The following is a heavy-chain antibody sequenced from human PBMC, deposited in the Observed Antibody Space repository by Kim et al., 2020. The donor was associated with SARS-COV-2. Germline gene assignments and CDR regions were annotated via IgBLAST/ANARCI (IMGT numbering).Heavy chain of an antibody. V-gene: IGHV3-74*01. J-gene: IGHJ4*01. CDR1: GFSLSTYW. Sequence: GGSLRLSCAASGFSLSTYWMHWVRQAPGKGLMWVSHINRDGSRADYADSVRGRFTVSRDNAKNTLYLQMDSLRGEDTAMYYCARDRGKQDDYWGHGT. CDR3: ARDRGKQDDY. CDR2: INRDGSRA.